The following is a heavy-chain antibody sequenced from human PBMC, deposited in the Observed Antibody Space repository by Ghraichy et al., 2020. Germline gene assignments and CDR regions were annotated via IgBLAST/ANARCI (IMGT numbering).Heavy chain of an antibody. J-gene: IGHJ4*02. D-gene: IGHD2-2*01. CDR1: GFSFSSYA. CDR3: ARDAMRWAASKYFFDS. V-gene: IGHV3-23*01. Sequence: GESLNISCAASGFSFSSYAMSWVRQAPGKGLEWVSSISDSGGNTYYADSVTGRFTISRDNSKNTLYLQMNSLRAEDTAVYYCARDAMRWAASKYFFDSWGQGTLVAVSS. CDR2: ISDSGGNT.